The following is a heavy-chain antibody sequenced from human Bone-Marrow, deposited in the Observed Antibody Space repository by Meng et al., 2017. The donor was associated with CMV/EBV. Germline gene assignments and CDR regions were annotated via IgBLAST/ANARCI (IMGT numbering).Heavy chain of an antibody. J-gene: IGHJ3*02. V-gene: IGHV3-43D*03. CDR2: ISWDGGST. CDR1: GFTFDDYA. D-gene: IGHD3-3*01. CDR3: AKDSKRSNRYYDFWSGYSHDAFDI. Sequence: GESLKISCAASGFTFDDYAMHWVRQAPGKGLEWVSLISWDGGSTYYADSVKGRFTISRDNSKNSLYLQMNSLRAEDTALYYCAKDSKRSNRYYDFWSGYSHDAFDIWGQGTMVNVPS.